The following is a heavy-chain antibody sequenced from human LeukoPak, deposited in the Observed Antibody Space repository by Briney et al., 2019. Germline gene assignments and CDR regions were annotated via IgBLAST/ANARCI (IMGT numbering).Heavy chain of an antibody. CDR1: GGSFSGYY. CDR3: ARAVVDLIDY. D-gene: IGHD2-15*01. V-gene: IGHV4-34*01. Sequence: SETLSLTCAVYGGSFSGYYWSWIRQPPGKGLEWIGEINHSGSTNYNPSLKSRVTISVDTSKNQFSLKLSSVTAADTAVYYCARAVVDLIDYWGQGTLVTVSS. J-gene: IGHJ4*02. CDR2: INHSGST.